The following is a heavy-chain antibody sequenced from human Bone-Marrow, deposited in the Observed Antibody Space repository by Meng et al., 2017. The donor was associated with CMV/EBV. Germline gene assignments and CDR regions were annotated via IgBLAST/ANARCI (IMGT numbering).Heavy chain of an antibody. CDR2: ISSSSNYI. J-gene: IGHJ6*02. V-gene: IGHV3-21*01. Sequence: GGSRRLSCAASGFTFSSYSMNWVRQAPGKGLEWVSSISSSSNYIYYAGSVKGRFTISRDTAKNSLYLQMNSLRAEDTAVYYCARDNGSGSYGYYYGVDVWGQGTTVTVSS. CDR1: GFTFSSYS. CDR3: ARDNGSGSYGYYYGVDV. D-gene: IGHD3-10*01.